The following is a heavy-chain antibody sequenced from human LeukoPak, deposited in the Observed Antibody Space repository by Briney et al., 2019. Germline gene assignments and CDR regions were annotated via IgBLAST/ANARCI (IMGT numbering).Heavy chain of an antibody. CDR2: INSDGSST. J-gene: IGHJ4*02. CDR3: ARGGRSSWSFDY. Sequence: GGSLRLSCAASGFTFSSYWMHWVRQAPGKGLVWVSRINSDGSSTSYADSVKGRFTISRDNAKNTLYLQMNSLRAEDTAVYNCARGGRSSWSFDYWGQGTLVTVSS. CDR1: GFTFSSYW. D-gene: IGHD6-13*01. V-gene: IGHV3-74*01.